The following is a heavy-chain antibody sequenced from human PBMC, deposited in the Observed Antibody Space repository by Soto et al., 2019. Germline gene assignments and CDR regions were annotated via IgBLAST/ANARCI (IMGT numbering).Heavy chain of an antibody. V-gene: IGHV3-33*01. CDR1: GFTFSSYG. CDR3: ARDSSSFHFYYYYGMDV. CDR2: IWYDGSNK. J-gene: IGHJ6*02. D-gene: IGHD6-13*01. Sequence: GSLRLSCAASGFTFSSYGMHWVRQAPGKGLEWVAVIWYDGSNKYYADSVKGRFTISRDNSKNTLYLQMNSLRAEDTAVYYCARDSSSFHFYYYYGMDVWGQGTTVTVSS.